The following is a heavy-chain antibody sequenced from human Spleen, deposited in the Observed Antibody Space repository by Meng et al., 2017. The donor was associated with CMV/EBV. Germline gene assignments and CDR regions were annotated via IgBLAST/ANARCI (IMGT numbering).Heavy chain of an antibody. Sequence: GESLKISCAVSGFTLSSSSMNWVRQAPGKGLEWVSYIGGSGSPIYYADSVKGRFTTSRDNAKNSLYLQMNSLRAEDTAVYYCAREGIAVANWIDPWGQGTLVTVSS. CDR1: GFTLSSSS. D-gene: IGHD6-19*01. CDR3: AREGIAVANWIDP. J-gene: IGHJ5*02. V-gene: IGHV3-48*04. CDR2: IGGSGSPI.